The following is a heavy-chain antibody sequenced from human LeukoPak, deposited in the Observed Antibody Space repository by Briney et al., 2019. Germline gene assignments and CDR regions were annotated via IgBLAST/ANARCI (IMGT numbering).Heavy chain of an antibody. J-gene: IGHJ6*03. D-gene: IGHD3-10*01. CDR2: IIPIFGTA. CDR3: ARVPNAYGSGTYFHYYYYYMDV. CDR1: GGTFSSYA. V-gene: IGHV1-69*06. Sequence: SVKVSCKASGGTFSSYAISWVRQAPGQGLEWMGGIIPIFGTANYAQKFQGRVTITADKSTSTAYMELSSLRSEDTAVYYCARVPNAYGSGTYFHYYYYYMDVWGKGTTVTVSS.